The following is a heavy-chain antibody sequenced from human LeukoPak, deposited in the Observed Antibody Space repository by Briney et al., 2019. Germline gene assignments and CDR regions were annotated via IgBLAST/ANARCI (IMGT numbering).Heavy chain of an antibody. J-gene: IGHJ4*02. V-gene: IGHV4-39*01. Sequence: SETLSLTCTVSGGSISNTLYYWGWFRQPPGKGLEWIGSIYYSGNTHYNPSLKSRLTISVDTSKNQFSLKLRSVTATDTAVYYCARYNFPLLSSQGSFDLWGQGTLVTVSS. D-gene: IGHD1-14*01. CDR1: GGSISNTLYY. CDR2: IYYSGNT. CDR3: ARYNFPLLSSQGSFDL.